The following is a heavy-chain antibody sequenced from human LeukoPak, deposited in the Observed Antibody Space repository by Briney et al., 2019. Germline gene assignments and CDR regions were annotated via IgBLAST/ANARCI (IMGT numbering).Heavy chain of an antibody. CDR2: INGRGDNT. D-gene: IGHD2/OR15-2a*01. J-gene: IGHJ5*02. Sequence: GGSLRLSCAASGVIISSYAMSWVRQAPGKGLEWVSAINGRGDNTYYADFVKGRFTISRDNSKSTVYLQMNSLRTEDTAVYYSPKVPVSPGLNWFDPGAREPLSPSPQ. CDR1: GVIISSYA. CDR3: PKVPVSPGLNWFDP. V-gene: IGHV3-23*01.